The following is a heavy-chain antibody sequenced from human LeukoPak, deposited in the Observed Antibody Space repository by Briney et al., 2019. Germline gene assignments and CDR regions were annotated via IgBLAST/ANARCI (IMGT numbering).Heavy chain of an antibody. CDR3: ARVQYSSGWPIHFDY. V-gene: IGHV4-61*01. CDR2: IYYSGST. Sequence: SETLSLTCTVSGGTVSSGSYYWSWIRQPPGKGLEWIGYIYYSGSTNYNPSLKSRVTISVDTSKNQFSLKLSSVTAADTAVYYCARVQYSSGWPIHFDYWGQGTLVTVS. D-gene: IGHD6-19*01. J-gene: IGHJ4*02. CDR1: GGTVSSGSYY.